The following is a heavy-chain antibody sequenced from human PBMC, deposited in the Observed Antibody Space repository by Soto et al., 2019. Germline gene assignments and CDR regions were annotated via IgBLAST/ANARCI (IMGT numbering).Heavy chain of an antibody. Sequence: SQTLSLTCAISGDSVSSNSAAWNWIRQSPSRGLEWLGRTYYRSKWYNDYSVSVKSRITINPDTYKNQFSLQLTSVTPEETGLYYCARDPEEGMGHAFDIWGQGTMVTVSS. CDR1: GDSVSSNSAA. CDR2: TYYRSKWYN. D-gene: IGHD3-16*01. CDR3: ARDPEEGMGHAFDI. J-gene: IGHJ3*02. V-gene: IGHV6-1*01.